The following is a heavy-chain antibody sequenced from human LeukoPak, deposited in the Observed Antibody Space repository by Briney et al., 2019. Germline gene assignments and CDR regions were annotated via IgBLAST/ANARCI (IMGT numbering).Heavy chain of an antibody. CDR3: ARRAGAYSHPYDY. CDR1: GFTFRSYG. D-gene: IGHD4/OR15-4a*01. CDR2: ISSSGGST. J-gene: IGHJ4*02. V-gene: IGHV3-23*01. Sequence: AGGSLRLSCAASGFTFRSYGMSWVRQAPGKGLEWVSAISSSGGSTYYADSVKGRFTISRDNSKNTLYLQMSSLRAEDTAVYYCARRAGAYSHPYDYWGQGTLVTVSS.